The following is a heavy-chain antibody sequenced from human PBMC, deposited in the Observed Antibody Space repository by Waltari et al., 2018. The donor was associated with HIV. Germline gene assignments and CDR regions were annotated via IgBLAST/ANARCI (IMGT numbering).Heavy chain of an antibody. J-gene: IGHJ5*02. D-gene: IGHD6-19*01. CDR3: AKDRGPFIAVAGT. Sequence: EVQLVESGGGLVQPGRSLRLSCAASGFTCDDYAMHWVRQPPGKGLEWVSGISWNSGSIDYADSVKGRFTISRDNTKNSLYLQMNSVRAEDTALYYCAKDRGPFIAVAGTWGQGTLVTVSS. V-gene: IGHV3-9*01. CDR2: ISWNSGSI. CDR1: GFTCDDYA.